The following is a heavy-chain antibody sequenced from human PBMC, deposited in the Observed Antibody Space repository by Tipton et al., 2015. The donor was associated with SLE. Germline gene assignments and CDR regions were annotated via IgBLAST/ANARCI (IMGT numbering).Heavy chain of an antibody. J-gene: IGHJ6*02. CDR2: IRYDGSNK. D-gene: IGHD6-6*01. Sequence: GSLRLSCAASGFTFSSYGMHWVRQAPGKGLEWVAFIRYDGSNKYYADSVKGRFTISRDNSKNTLYLQMNSLRAEDSAVYYCAREGYRKYSSSYGMDVWGQGTTVTVSS. CDR1: GFTFSSYG. CDR3: AREGYRKYSSSYGMDV. V-gene: IGHV3-30*02.